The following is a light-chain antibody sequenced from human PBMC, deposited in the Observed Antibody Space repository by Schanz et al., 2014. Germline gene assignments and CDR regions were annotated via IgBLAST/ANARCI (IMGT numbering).Light chain of an antibody. CDR3: QQRSNWPLT. V-gene: IGKV3D-20*02. Sequence: EIVMTQSPATLAVSPGERATLSCRASQSISSNLAWYQQKPGQAPRLLIYGASSRATGIPDRFSGSGSGTDFTLTISRLGPDDFAVYYCQQRSNWPLTFGGGTKVEIK. J-gene: IGKJ4*01. CDR2: GAS. CDR1: QSISSN.